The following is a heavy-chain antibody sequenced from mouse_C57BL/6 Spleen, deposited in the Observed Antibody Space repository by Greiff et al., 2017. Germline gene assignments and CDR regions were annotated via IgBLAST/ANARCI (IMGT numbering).Heavy chain of an antibody. CDR3: ATSGFDY. CDR1: GFSLNSYG. CDR2: IWSGGIT. Sequence: VKLVESGPGLVQPSQSLSITCTVSGFSLNSYGVHWVRQSPGKGLEWLGVIWSGGITDYNAAFISRLSISKDNSKSQVFFKMNSLQAYDTAIYYFATSGFDYWGQGTTLTVSS. J-gene: IGHJ2*01. V-gene: IGHV2-2*01.